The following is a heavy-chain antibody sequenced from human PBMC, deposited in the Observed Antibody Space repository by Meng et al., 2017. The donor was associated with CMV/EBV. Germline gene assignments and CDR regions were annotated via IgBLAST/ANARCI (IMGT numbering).Heavy chain of an antibody. CDR2: LDSGYVFV. J-gene: IGHJ4*02. CDR3: ARAGYPDPFDY. CDR1: GFTFNTYA. V-gene: IGHV3-21*01. D-gene: IGHD3-16*02. Sequence: GGSLRLSCAASGFTFNTYAMNWVRQAPGKGLEWVSSLDSGYVFVYYADSVKGRFTISRDNAKNPPYLQMNSLRAEDTAVYYCARAGYPDPFDYWGQGTLVTVSS.